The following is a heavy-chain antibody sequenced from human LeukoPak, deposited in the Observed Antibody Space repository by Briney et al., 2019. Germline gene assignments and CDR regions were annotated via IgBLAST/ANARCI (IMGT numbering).Heavy chain of an antibody. J-gene: IGHJ4*02. CDR1: GFTFSSYG. CDR2: IGYDGTNE. V-gene: IGHV3-33*01. Sequence: GGSLRLPCAASGFTFSSYGMHWVRQAPGKGLEWVALIGYDGTNEYYADSVKGRFTISRDNSKNTLYLQMKSLRAEDTAVYYCASTSGWYEPIDYWGQGTLVTVSS. CDR3: ASTSGWYEPIDY. D-gene: IGHD6-19*01.